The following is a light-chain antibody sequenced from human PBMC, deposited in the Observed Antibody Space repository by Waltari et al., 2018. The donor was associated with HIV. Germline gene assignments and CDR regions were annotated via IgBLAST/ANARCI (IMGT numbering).Light chain of an antibody. J-gene: IGKJ1*01. CDR3: LQSGVLPRT. CDR1: QSIGTS. Sequence: EIVLTQSPDSQSVTPKEKVTITCRASQSIGTSLHWYQQKPDKSPKLLILYASQALAGVPSRFSGSGAGTDVTLTINSLEAEDAATYYCLQSGVLPRTFGQGTKVEVK. CDR2: YAS. V-gene: IGKV6-21*01.